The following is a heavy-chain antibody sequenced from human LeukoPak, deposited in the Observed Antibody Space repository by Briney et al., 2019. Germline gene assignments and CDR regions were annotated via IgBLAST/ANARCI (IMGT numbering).Heavy chain of an antibody. Sequence: SETLSLTCTVSGGSISSGSNYWGWIRQHPGKGLEWIGYIDNTGRTDYNPSLKSRVIISLDTSKNRSSLRLSSVTAADTALYYCARKNDYGDSYYMDVWGKGTTVTVSS. D-gene: IGHD4-17*01. CDR3: ARKNDYGDSYYMDV. J-gene: IGHJ6*03. CDR1: GGSISSGSNY. V-gene: IGHV4-31*03. CDR2: IDNTGRT.